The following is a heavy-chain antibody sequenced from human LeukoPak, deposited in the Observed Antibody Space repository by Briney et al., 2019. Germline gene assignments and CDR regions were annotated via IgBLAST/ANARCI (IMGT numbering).Heavy chain of an antibody. CDR2: IYYSGST. Sequence: LSLTCTFSGGSISSGDYYWSWIRQPPGKGLEWVGYIYYSGSTYYNPSLQSRVTISVDTSKNQFSLKLSSVTAADTAVYYCARESTYYDTLTGYLRPRYFDYWGQGTLVTVSS. CDR1: GGSISSGDYY. V-gene: IGHV4-30-4*08. CDR3: ARESTYYDTLTGYLRPRYFDY. J-gene: IGHJ4*02. D-gene: IGHD3-9*01.